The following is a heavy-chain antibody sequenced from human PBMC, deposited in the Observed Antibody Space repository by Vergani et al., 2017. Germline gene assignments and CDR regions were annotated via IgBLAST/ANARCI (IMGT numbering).Heavy chain of an antibody. J-gene: IGHJ3*02. CDR2: IYYSGST. CDR1: GGSISSSSYY. CDR3: AGGFYGSGSYYNDAFDI. V-gene: IGHV4-39*01. Sequence: QLQLQESGPGLVKPSETLSLTCTVSGGSISSSSYYWGWIRQPPGKGLEWIGSIYYSGSTYYNPSLKSRVTISVDTSKNQFSLKLSSVTAADTAVYYCAGGFYGSGSYYNDAFDIWGQGTMVTVSS. D-gene: IGHD3-10*01.